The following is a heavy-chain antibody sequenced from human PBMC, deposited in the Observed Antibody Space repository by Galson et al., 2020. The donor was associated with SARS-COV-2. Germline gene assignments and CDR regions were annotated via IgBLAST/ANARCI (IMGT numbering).Heavy chain of an antibody. J-gene: IGHJ6*02. Sequence: SATLSLTCAVYAASFRGYYWTWIRQSPGKGPEWVGEINHSGSTNYNPSLKSRVTLSVDMSKNQFSLSLTSVTAADTGVYYCATSNSKTTKYGLDVWGQGTTVTVSS. CDR3: ATSNSKTTKYGLDV. V-gene: IGHV4-34*01. D-gene: IGHD4-4*01. CDR2: INHSGST. CDR1: AASFRGYY.